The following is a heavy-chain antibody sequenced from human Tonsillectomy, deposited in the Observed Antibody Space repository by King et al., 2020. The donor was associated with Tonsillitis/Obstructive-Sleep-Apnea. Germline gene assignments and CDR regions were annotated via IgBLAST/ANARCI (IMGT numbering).Heavy chain of an antibody. CDR2: IYSSGST. CDR1: GFTVSDNS. D-gene: IGHD2-15*01. Sequence: QLVQSGGNLIQPGGSLRLSCAVSGFTVSDNSMTWVRQAPGKGLEWVSVIYSSGSTSYTDSVKGRFTISRDNCKNTLYLQMNSLRPEDTAVYYCAIGYCNGRDCYSPLVSWGQGTLVTVSS. CDR3: AIGYCNGRDCYSPLVS. V-gene: IGHV3-53*01. J-gene: IGHJ4*02.